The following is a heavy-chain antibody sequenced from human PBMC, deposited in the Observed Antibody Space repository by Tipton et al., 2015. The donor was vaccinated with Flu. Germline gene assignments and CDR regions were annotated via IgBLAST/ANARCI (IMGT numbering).Heavy chain of an antibody. Sequence: VQLVQSGAEVKKPGESLKISCKGSRYNFRTYWIGWVRQVPGKGLEWMGIIYPGDSDTRYSPSFQGQVTISADKSISTAYLQWSSLKASDTAMYYCVRHGLRYFDGLLQNWGQGTLVTVSS. CDR1: RYNFRTYW. D-gene: IGHD3-9*01. J-gene: IGHJ4*02. V-gene: IGHV5-51*01. CDR3: VRHGLRYFDGLLQN. CDR2: IYPGDSDT.